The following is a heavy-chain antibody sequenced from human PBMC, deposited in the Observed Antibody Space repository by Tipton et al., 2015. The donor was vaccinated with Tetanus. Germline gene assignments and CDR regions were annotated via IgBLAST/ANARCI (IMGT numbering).Heavy chain of an antibody. J-gene: IGHJ5*02. CDR3: ARLDISATTSHFDL. CDR2: APYTGTK. CDR1: GDSISSRFSY. D-gene: IGHD2-15*01. V-gene: IGHV4-39*01. Sequence: TLSLTCSVSGDSISSRFSYWAWIRQPPGKGLEWIGNAPYTGTKYYNPSLKSRVTISVDSSKNQFSLQLTSVTAADTAMYFCARLDISATTSHFDLWGQGAHVTVST.